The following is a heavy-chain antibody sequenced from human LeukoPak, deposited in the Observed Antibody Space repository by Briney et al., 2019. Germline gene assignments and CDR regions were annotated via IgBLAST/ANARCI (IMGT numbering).Heavy chain of an antibody. CDR2: IRSKAYGGTT. D-gene: IGHD3-22*01. J-gene: IGHJ1*01. CDR3: TRSGYYCVGYFQH. CDR1: GFTFGDYA. V-gene: IGHV3-49*04. Sequence: GGSLRLSCTASGFTFGDYAMSWVRQAPGKGLEWVGFIRSKAYGGTTEYAASVKGRFTISRDDSKSIAYLQMNSLKTEDTAVYYCTRSGYYCVGYFQHWGQGTLVTVSS.